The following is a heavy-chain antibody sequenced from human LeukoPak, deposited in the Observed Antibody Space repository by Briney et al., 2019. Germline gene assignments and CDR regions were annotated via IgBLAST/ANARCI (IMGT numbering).Heavy chain of an antibody. Sequence: GGSLRLSCAASGFTFDDYAMHWVRQAPGKGLEWVSLISWDGGSTYYADSVKGRFTISRDNSKNSLYLQMNSLRAEDTAVYYCARDIRPYDSRSNDAFDIWGQGTMVTVSS. J-gene: IGHJ3*02. CDR1: GFTFDDYA. CDR3: ARDIRPYDSRSNDAFDI. V-gene: IGHV3-43D*03. CDR2: ISWDGGST. D-gene: IGHD3-22*01.